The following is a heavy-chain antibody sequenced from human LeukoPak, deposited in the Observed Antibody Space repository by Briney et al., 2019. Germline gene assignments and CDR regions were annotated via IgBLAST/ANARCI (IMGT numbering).Heavy chain of an antibody. D-gene: IGHD3-16*01. V-gene: IGHV1-69*13. CDR1: GGTFSSYA. Sequence: ASVKVSCKASGGTFSSYAISWVRQAPGQGLEWMGGIIPIFGTANYAQKFQGRVTITADESTSTAYMELSSLRSEDTAVYYCARGGSGHRAFDIWGQGTMVTVSS. CDR3: ARGGSGHRAFDI. J-gene: IGHJ3*02. CDR2: IIPIFGTA.